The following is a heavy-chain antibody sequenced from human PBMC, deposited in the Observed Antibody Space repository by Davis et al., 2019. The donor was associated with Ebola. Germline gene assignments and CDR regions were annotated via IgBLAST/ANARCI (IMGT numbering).Heavy chain of an antibody. J-gene: IGHJ4*02. D-gene: IGHD6-13*01. V-gene: IGHV3-23*01. Sequence: PGGSLRLSCAASGFTFSSYAMNWVRQAPGKGLEWVSAISGSGGSTYYADSVKGRFTISRDNSKNTLYLQMNSLRAEDTAVYYCAKTLTSSSWYYFDYWGQGTLVTVSS. CDR3: AKTLTSSSWYYFDY. CDR2: ISGSGGST. CDR1: GFTFSSYA.